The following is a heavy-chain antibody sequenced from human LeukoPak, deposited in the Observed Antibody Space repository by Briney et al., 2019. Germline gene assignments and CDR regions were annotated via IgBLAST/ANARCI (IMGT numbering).Heavy chain of an antibody. J-gene: IGHJ5*02. D-gene: IGHD3-10*01. CDR2: MNPNSGNT. V-gene: IGHV1-8*02. CDR1: GYSFTTYG. CDR3: ARTSYYGPYNWFDP. Sequence: ASVKVSCKTSGYSFTTYGINWVRQATGQGLEWMGWMNPNSGNTGYAQKFQGRVTMTRNTSISTAYMELSSLRSEDTAVYYCARTSYYGPYNWFDPWGQGTLVTVSS.